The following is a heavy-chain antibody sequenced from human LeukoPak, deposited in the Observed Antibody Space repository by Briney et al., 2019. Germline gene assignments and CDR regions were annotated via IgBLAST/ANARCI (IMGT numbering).Heavy chain of an antibody. CDR2: IYYSGST. CDR1: GFTFSSYW. Sequence: GSLRLSCAASGFTFSSYWMSWIRQPPGKGLEWIGYIYYSGSTNYNPSLKSRVTISVDTSKNQFSLKRSSVTAADTAVYYCARGEYFDYWGQGTLVTVSS. D-gene: IGHD1-26*01. V-gene: IGHV4-59*01. CDR3: ARGEYFDY. J-gene: IGHJ4*02.